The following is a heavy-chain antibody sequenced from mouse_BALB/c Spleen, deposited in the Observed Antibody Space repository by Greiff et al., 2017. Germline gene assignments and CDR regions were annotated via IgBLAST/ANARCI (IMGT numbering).Heavy chain of an antibody. CDR2: ISSGSSTI. J-gene: IGHJ2*01. D-gene: IGHD2-10*01. Sequence: DVMLVESGGGLVQPGGSRKLSCAASGFTFSSFGMHWVRQAPEKGLEWVAYISSGSSTIYYADTVKGRFTISRDNPKNTLFLQMTSLRSEDTAMYYCARSTYYGNYEYWGQGTTLTVSS. V-gene: IGHV5-17*02. CDR1: GFTFSSFG. CDR3: ARSTYYGNYEY.